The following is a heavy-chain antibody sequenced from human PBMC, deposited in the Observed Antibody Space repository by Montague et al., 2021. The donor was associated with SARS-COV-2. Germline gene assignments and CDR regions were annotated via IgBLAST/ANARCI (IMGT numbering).Heavy chain of an antibody. J-gene: IGHJ6*02. CDR1: GFTFSSYA. V-gene: IGHV3-30-3*01. CDR2: ISYDVSNK. CDR3: SREGYSGYDYPFYYYYAMDV. D-gene: IGHD5-12*01. Sequence: SLRLSCAASGFTFSSYAMHWVRQAPGKGLEWVAVISYDVSNKYYADSVKGRFTISRDNSKNTLYLQMNSLRAEDTAVCYFSREGYSGYDYPFYYYYAMDVWGQGTSVAVSS.